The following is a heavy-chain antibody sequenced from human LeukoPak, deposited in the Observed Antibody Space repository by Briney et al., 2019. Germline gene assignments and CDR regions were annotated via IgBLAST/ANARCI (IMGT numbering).Heavy chain of an antibody. D-gene: IGHD3-3*02. J-gene: IGHJ3*02. CDR2: IYYSGST. CDR1: GGSISSSSYY. CDR3: ARDRSMSAFDI. Sequence: TSETLSLTCTVSGGSISSSSYYWGWIRQPPGKGLEWIGSIYYSGSTYYNPSLKSRVTISVDTSENQFSLKLSSVTAADTAVYYCARDRSMSAFDIWGQGTMVTVSS. V-gene: IGHV4-39*02.